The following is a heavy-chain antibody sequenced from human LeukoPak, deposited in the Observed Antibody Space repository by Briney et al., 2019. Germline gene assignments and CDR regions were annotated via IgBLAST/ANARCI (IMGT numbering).Heavy chain of an antibody. J-gene: IGHJ5*02. CDR2: THTSGDT. CDR1: GLTSSHNY. CDR3: IVFGDSNH. Sequence: PGGSLRLSCAASGLTSSHNYVSWVRQAPGKGLEWVSATHTSGDTCYADSVKGRFTISRDTSKNTLYLQINSLRVEDTAVYYCIVFGDSNHWGQGTLVTVSS. D-gene: IGHD4-17*01. V-gene: IGHV3-53*01.